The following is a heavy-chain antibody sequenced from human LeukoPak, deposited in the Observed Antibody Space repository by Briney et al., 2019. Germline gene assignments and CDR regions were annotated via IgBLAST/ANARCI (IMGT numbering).Heavy chain of an antibody. CDR3: AKGVGYYYYMDV. CDR2: IYSGGST. CDR1: GFTVSSNY. Sequence: GGSLRLSCAASGFTVSSNYMSWVRQAPGKGLEWVSFIYSGGSTYYADSVKGRFTISRDNSKNTLYLQMNSLRAEDTAVYYCAKGVGYYYYMDVWGKGTTVTVSS. V-gene: IGHV3-66*01. J-gene: IGHJ6*03.